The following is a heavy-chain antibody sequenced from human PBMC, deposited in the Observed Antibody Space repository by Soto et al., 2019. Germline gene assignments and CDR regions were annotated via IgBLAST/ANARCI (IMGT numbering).Heavy chain of an antibody. CDR2: IIPIFGTA. J-gene: IGHJ6*02. V-gene: IGHV1-69*13. CDR3: ARASCSGGSCYSSSYGTDC. Sequence: SVKVSCKASGGTFSSYAISWVRQAPGQGLEWMGGIIPIFGTANYAQKFQGRVTITADESTSTAYMELSSLRSEDTAVYYCARASCSGGSCYSSSYGTDCWGQGTTVTVSS. CDR1: GGTFSSYA. D-gene: IGHD2-15*01.